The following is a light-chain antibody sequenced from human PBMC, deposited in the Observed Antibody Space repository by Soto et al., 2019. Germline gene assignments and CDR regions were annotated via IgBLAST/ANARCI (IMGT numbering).Light chain of an antibody. CDR2: AAS. J-gene: IGKJ1*01. Sequence: DIQMTQSPSSLSASVGDRVTTTCRASQSISSYLNWYQQKPGKAPKLLIYAASSLQSGVPSRFSGSGSGTDFTLTISSLQPEAFATYYCQQSYSTPWTFGQGTKV. CDR3: QQSYSTPWT. V-gene: IGKV1-39*01. CDR1: QSISSY.